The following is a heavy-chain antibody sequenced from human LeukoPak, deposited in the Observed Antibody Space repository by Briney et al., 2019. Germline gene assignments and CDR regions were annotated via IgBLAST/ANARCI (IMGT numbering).Heavy chain of an antibody. CDR3: AKSPRVLTSHCDY. CDR1: GFTFSTYA. D-gene: IGHD2-8*01. J-gene: IGHJ4*02. CDR2: ISGSGGST. V-gene: IGHV3-23*01. Sequence: GGSLRLSWAASGFTFSTYAISWVRQAPGKGLEGVSGISGSGGSTYYADSAKGRFTISRDNSKNTLYLQMNSLRAEDTAVYYCAKSPRVLTSHCDYWGQGTLVTVSS.